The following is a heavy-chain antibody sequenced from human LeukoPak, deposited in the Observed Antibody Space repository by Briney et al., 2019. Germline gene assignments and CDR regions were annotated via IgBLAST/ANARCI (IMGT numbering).Heavy chain of an antibody. Sequence: GASVKVSCKASGGTFSSYAISWVRQAPGQGLEWMGGIIPIFGTANYAQKFEGRVTITADESTSTAYMELSSLRSEDTAVYYCASSDGTGSFPTYFDYWGQGTLVTVSS. CDR3: ASSDGTGSFPTYFDY. CDR2: IIPIFGTA. D-gene: IGHD1-26*01. V-gene: IGHV1-69*01. J-gene: IGHJ4*02. CDR1: GGTFSSYA.